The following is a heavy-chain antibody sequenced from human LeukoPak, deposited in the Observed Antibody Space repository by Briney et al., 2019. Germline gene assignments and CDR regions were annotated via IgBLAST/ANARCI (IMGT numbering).Heavy chain of an antibody. CDR2: ISSSGSTI. Sequence: GGSLRLSCAASGFSFSSYSMNWVRQAPGKGLEWVSYISSSGSTIYYADSVKGRFTISRDNAKNSLYLQMNSLRAEDTAVYYCAELGMIGGVWGKGTTVTISS. D-gene: IGHD3-10*02. V-gene: IGHV3-48*04. CDR1: GFSFSSYS. J-gene: IGHJ6*04. CDR3: AELGMIGGV.